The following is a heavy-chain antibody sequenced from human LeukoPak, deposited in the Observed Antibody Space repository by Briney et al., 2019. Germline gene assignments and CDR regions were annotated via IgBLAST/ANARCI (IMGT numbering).Heavy chain of an antibody. CDR1: GFXVSSNS. V-gene: IGHV3-66*01. CDR2: FYLGGDT. CDR3: TRAPRGFYHFDY. J-gene: IGHJ4*02. D-gene: IGHD2-2*01. Sequence: GGSLRLSCAVSGFXVSSNSMSWVRQAPGKRLEWVSVFYLGGDTSYADSVKGRFTISTDTSMNTLSLQMNSLRAEDTAIYYCTRAPRGFYHFDYWGQGTLVTVSS.